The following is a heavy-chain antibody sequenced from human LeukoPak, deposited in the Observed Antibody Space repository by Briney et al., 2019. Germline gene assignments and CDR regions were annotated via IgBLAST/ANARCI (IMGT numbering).Heavy chain of an antibody. J-gene: IGHJ4*02. Sequence: PGGSLRLSCAASGFTFSSYAMSWVRQAPGKGLEWVSGISASGGSTYYASSVKGRVTISRDNSKNTLYLQVNSLRADDTAVYYCAKKSPIFGVVIPLFDYWGQGILVTVSS. V-gene: IGHV3-23*01. CDR1: GFTFSSYA. CDR3: AKKSPIFGVVIPLFDY. D-gene: IGHD3-3*01. CDR2: ISASGGST.